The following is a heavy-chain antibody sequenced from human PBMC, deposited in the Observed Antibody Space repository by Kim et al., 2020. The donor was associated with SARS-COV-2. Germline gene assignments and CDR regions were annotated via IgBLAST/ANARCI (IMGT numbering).Heavy chain of an antibody. Sequence: GGSLRLSCAASGLTFSNAWMSWVRQAPGKGLEWVGRIKSKTDGGTTDYAAPVKGRFTISRDDSKNTQYLQMNSLKTEDTAVYYCTTQQLVLGLYYYYGMDVWGQGTTVTLSS. CDR1: GLTFSNAW. J-gene: IGHJ6*02. D-gene: IGHD6-13*01. V-gene: IGHV3-15*01. CDR3: TTQQLVLGLYYYYGMDV. CDR2: IKSKTDGGTT.